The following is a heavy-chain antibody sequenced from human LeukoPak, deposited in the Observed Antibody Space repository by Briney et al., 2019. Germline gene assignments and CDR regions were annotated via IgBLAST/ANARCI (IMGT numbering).Heavy chain of an antibody. D-gene: IGHD6-13*01. Sequence: GGSLRLSCAASGFTFSSYWMSWARQAPGKGLEWVANIKQDGSEKYYVDSVKGRFTISRDNAKNSLYLQMNSLRAEDTAVYYCARDRGSSSWYKHNWFDPWGQGTLVTVSS. CDR2: IKQDGSEK. J-gene: IGHJ5*02. V-gene: IGHV3-7*01. CDR3: ARDRGSSSWYKHNWFDP. CDR1: GFTFSSYW.